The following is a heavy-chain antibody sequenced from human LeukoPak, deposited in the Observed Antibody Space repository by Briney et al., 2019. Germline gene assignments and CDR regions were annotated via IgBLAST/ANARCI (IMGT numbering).Heavy chain of an antibody. V-gene: IGHV3-48*01. CDR1: GFTFISYS. Sequence: GGSLILSCSASGFTFISYSMNWVRQAPGKGLEWVSYISSSSSTINYAPSVKGRVTISRDNAKNPLYLQMNSLRAEDTAVYYCARGGVGYDCVWGSYRGAFDIWGQGTMVTVSS. CDR3: ARGGVGYDCVWGSYRGAFDI. D-gene: IGHD3-16*02. J-gene: IGHJ3*02. CDR2: ISSSSSTI.